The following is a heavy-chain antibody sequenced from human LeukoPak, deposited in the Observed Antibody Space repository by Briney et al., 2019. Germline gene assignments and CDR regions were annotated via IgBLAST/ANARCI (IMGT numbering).Heavy chain of an antibody. J-gene: IGHJ6*03. V-gene: IGHV1-69*05. Sequence: SVKVSCKASGGTFSSYAISWVRQAPGQGLEWMGGIIPIFGTANYAQKFQGRVTITTDESTSTAYMELSSLRSEDTAVYYCATGGSEATGSPSYYYYYMDVWGKGTTVTVSS. CDR3: ATGGSEATGSPSYYYYYMDV. D-gene: IGHD5-12*01. CDR2: IIPIFGTA. CDR1: GGTFSSYA.